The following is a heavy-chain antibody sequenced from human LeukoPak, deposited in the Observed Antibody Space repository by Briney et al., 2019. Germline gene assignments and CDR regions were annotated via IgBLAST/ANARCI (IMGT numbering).Heavy chain of an antibody. CDR1: GFTFSSYA. Sequence: PGGSLRPSCAASGFTFSSYAMSWVRQAPGKGLEWVSTISGSGGNTYYADSVKGRFTISRDNSKNTLFLQMNSLRAEDTAVYYCAKDLKFQYSSGRDYWGQGTLVTVST. D-gene: IGHD6-19*01. J-gene: IGHJ4*02. V-gene: IGHV3-23*01. CDR2: ISGSGGNT. CDR3: AKDLKFQYSSGRDY.